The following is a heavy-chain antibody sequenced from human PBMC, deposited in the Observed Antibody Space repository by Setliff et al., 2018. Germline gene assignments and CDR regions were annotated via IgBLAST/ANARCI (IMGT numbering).Heavy chain of an antibody. J-gene: IGHJ4*02. D-gene: IGHD3-16*01. CDR1: GGSINNYY. Sequence: SETLSLTCTVSGGSINNYYWSWIRQPAGKGLEWIGRVYSNVGTNFNPSLKSRVTMSVDASKNQISLKLMSVTAADTAVYYCARLPNYVWGSPVDYWGQGTLVTVSS. V-gene: IGHV4-4*07. CDR2: VYSNVGT. CDR3: ARLPNYVWGSPVDY.